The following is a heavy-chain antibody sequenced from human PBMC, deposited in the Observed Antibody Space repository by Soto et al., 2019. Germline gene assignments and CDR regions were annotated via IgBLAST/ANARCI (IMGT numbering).Heavy chain of an antibody. CDR1: GFTFSSYG. CDR3: AKEPYGDYAYYFDY. V-gene: IGHV3-30*18. CDR2: ISYDGSNK. D-gene: IGHD4-17*01. Sequence: PGGSLRLSCAASGFTFSSYGMHWVRQAPGKGLEWVAVISYDGSNKYYADSVKGRFTISRDNSKNTLYLQMNSLRAEDTAVYYCAKEPYGDYAYYFDYWGQGTLVTVSS. J-gene: IGHJ4*02.